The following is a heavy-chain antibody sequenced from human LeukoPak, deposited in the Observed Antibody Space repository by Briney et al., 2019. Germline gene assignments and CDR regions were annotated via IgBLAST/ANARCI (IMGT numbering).Heavy chain of an antibody. CDR1: GFTFSSYA. D-gene: IGHD6-19*01. CDR3: AKDGAAYSSGRGDY. CDR2: ISGSGGST. Sequence: GGSLRLSCAASGFTFSSYAMSWVRQAPGKGLEWVSAISGSGGSTYYADSVKGRFTISRDNSKNTLYPQMNSLRAEDTAVYYCAKDGAAYSSGRGDYWGQGTLVTVSS. V-gene: IGHV3-23*01. J-gene: IGHJ4*02.